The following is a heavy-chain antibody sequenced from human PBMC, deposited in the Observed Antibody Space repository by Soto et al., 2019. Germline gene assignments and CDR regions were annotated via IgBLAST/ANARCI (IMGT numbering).Heavy chain of an antibody. V-gene: IGHV4-59*01. Sequence: QVQLQESGPGLVKPSETLSLTCTVSGGSITSYYWSWIRQPPGKGLEWIGYMYYSGSTNYNPSLKSRVTISVDTSKNQFSLKLSSVTAADTAVYCCARGRGWVDPWGQGTLVTVSS. J-gene: IGHJ5*02. CDR2: MYYSGST. CDR3: ARGRGWVDP. CDR1: GGSITSYY.